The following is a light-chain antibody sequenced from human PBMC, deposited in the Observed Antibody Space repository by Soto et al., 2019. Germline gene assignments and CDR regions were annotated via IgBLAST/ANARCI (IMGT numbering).Light chain of an antibody. CDR3: QSYDSSLSGVV. CDR1: SSNIGAGYD. J-gene: IGLJ2*01. CDR2: GNS. V-gene: IGLV1-40*01. Sequence: QSVLTQPPSVSGAPGQRVTISCTGSSSNIGAGYDVHWYQQLPGTAPKLHIYGNSNRPSGVPDRFSGSKSGTSASLAITGLQAEDEADYYCQSYDSSLSGVVFGGGNKVTVL.